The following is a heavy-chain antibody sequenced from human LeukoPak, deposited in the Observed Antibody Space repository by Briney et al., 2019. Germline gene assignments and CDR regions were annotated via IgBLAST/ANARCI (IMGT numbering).Heavy chain of an antibody. V-gene: IGHV3-66*01. CDR3: AKDPSGIAVAGTSFY. D-gene: IGHD6-19*01. Sequence: GGSLRLSCVVSGFTVSNNFMTWVRQAPGKGLEWVSLIYSGGNIYYADSVKGRFTISRDGSKNTLYLQMNSLRAEDTAVYYCAKDPSGIAVAGTSFYWGQGTLVTVSS. CDR2: IYSGGNI. J-gene: IGHJ4*02. CDR1: GFTVSNNF.